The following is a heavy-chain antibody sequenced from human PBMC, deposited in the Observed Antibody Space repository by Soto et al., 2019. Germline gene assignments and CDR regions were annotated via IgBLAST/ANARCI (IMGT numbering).Heavy chain of an antibody. D-gene: IGHD3-22*01. V-gene: IGHV1-69*01. CDR2: IIPIFGTA. J-gene: IGHJ6*02. CDR3: ASNADYYDSSDYYYYGMDV. CDR1: GGTFSSYA. Sequence: QVQLVQSGAEVKKPGSSVKVSCKASGGTFSSYAISWVRQAPGQGLEWMGGIIPIFGTANYAQKFQGRVTITADESTSTAYMELSSLRSEDTAVYYCASNADYYDSSDYYYYGMDVWGQGTTVTVSS.